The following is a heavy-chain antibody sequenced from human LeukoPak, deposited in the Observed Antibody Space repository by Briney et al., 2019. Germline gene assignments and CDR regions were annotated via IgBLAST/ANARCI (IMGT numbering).Heavy chain of an antibody. J-gene: IGHJ5*02. CDR1: GFTFDDYA. D-gene: IGHD3-3*01. CDR3: AKANRERFLEWLFQA. Sequence: PGRSLRLSCAASGFTFDDYAVHWVRQAPGKGLEWVSGISWNSGSIGYADSVKGRFTISRDNAKNSLYLQMNSLRAEDTALYYCAKANRERFLEWLFQAWGQGTLVTVSS. CDR2: ISWNSGSI. V-gene: IGHV3-9*01.